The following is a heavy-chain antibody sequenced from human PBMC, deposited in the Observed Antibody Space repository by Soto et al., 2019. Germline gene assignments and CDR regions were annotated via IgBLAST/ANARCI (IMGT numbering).Heavy chain of an antibody. CDR3: ARIATMIVVVNRGKYRFDY. CDR1: GGSFNGYY. V-gene: IGHV4-34*01. CDR2: INHSGST. Sequence: QVHLQQCGAGLLKPSETLSLTCAAYGGSFNGYYWSWIRQPPGKGLEWRGEINHSGSTNYNPSLKRRVTISVDVARNQCSRKMTFVADAETAVYYCARIATMIVVVNRGKYRFDYWSQGTLVTVSS. D-gene: IGHD3-22*01. J-gene: IGHJ4*02.